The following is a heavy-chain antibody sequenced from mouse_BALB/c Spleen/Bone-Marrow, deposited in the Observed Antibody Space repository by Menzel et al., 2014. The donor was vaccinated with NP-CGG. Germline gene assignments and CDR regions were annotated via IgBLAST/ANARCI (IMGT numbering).Heavy chain of an antibody. J-gene: IGHJ4*01. Sequence: QVQLKQSGAELVRPGASVKLSCRASGYTFTSYWINWVKQRPGQGLEWIGNIYPSDTYTNYNQRFKDKATLTVDKSSSTAYMQLSRPTSEDSAVYFCSRYGNCHYYAVDHWGQGSSVTVSS. CDR2: IYPSDTYT. V-gene: IGHV1-69*02. D-gene: IGHD1-1*01. CDR3: SRYGNCHYYAVDH. CDR1: GYTFTSYW.